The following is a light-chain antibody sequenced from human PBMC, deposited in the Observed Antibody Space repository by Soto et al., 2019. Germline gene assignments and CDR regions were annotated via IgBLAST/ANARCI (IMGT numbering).Light chain of an antibody. J-gene: IGKJ1*01. Sequence: VMTQSPLSLPVIPGEPASISCRSSQSLLQSNGYNYLDWYLQKPGQSPQLLIYLGSNRASWVPDSFSGSGSGTDFTLKISRVEAEDVGVYYCMQALHPPRTFGQGTKV. CDR2: LGS. CDR1: QSLLQSNGYNY. CDR3: MQALHPPRT. V-gene: IGKV2-28*01.